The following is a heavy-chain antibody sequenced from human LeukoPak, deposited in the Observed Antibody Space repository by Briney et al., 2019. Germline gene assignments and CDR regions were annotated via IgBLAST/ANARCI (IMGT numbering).Heavy chain of an antibody. D-gene: IGHD3-22*01. CDR1: GGSIRNYY. J-gene: IGHJ4*02. CDR2: IYHSGST. Sequence: PSETLSLTCTVSGGSIRNYYWSWIRQPPGEGLEWIGYIYHSGSTNYNPSLKSRVNVSVDMAKNQISLKMSSVTAEDTAVYYCARDLNAGYYYDSSGYSDYWGQGTLVTVSS. V-gene: IGHV4-59*01. CDR3: ARDLNAGYYYDSSGYSDY.